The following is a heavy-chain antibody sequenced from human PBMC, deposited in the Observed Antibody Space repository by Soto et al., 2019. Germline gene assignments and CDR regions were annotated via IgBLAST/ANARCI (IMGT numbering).Heavy chain of an antibody. Sequence: SETLSLTCAVSGYSISSGSYWGWIRQPPGKGLEWIGSIYHSGSTYYNPSLKSRVTISVDTSKNQFSLKLSSVTAADTAVYYCARLPTLVTIFDGMGVWGQGTTVTVSS. D-gene: IGHD3-3*01. CDR2: IYHSGST. V-gene: IGHV4-38-2*01. CDR1: GYSISSGSY. J-gene: IGHJ6*02. CDR3: ARLPTLVTIFDGMGV.